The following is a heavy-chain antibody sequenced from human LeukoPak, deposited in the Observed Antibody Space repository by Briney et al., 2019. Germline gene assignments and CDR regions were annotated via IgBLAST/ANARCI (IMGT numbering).Heavy chain of an antibody. CDR3: ARVDQLLYYYFDY. D-gene: IGHD2-2*02. J-gene: IGHJ4*02. Sequence: ETLSLTCTVSGYSISSGYYWGWIRQPPGKGLEWIGSIYHSGSTYYNPSPKSRVTISVDTSKNQFSLKLSSVTAADTAVYYCARVDQLLYYYFDYWGQGTLVTVSS. V-gene: IGHV4-38-2*02. CDR1: GYSISSGYY. CDR2: IYHSGST.